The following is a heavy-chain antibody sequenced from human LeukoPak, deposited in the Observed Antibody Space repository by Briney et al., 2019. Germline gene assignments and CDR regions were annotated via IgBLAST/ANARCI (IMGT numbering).Heavy chain of an antibody. CDR1: GFTFDDYG. CDR2: ISGSGSST. CDR3: AKTYYYGSYQYMDV. Sequence: GGSLRLSCAASGFTFDDYGMSWVRQAPGKGLEWVSAISGSGSSTYYADSVKGRFTISRDNSKNTLYLQMNSLRAEDTAVYYCAKTYYYGSYQYMDVWGKGTTVTVSS. V-gene: IGHV3-23*01. D-gene: IGHD3-10*01. J-gene: IGHJ6*03.